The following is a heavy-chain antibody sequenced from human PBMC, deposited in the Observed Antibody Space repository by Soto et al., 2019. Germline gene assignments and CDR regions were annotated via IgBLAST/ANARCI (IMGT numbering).Heavy chain of an antibody. V-gene: IGHV4-30-4*08. J-gene: IGHJ4*02. CDR1: GGSISGDYY. CDR3: ARGGAGWRGYFDS. CDR2: IYYSGSS. Sequence: SETLSLTCSVSGGSISGDYYWSWIRQSPEKGLEWIGYIYYSGSSYSNPALQSRLSMSLDTSKNQFSLKLRSVTAADTAVYYCARGGAGWRGYFDSSGQGALVTLSS. D-gene: IGHD2-15*01.